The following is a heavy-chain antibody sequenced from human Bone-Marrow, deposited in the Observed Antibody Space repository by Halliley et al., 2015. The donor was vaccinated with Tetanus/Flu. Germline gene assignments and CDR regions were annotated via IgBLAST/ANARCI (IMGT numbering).Heavy chain of an antibody. CDR3: ARLRGYSLDS. Sequence: PGRALGWIGEIGQGGGPNYTPPLKSRVTISGAPSKTQFSVGLRSVTAADTGLYFCARLRGYSLDSWGQGSLVTVAS. CDR2: IGQGGGP. D-gene: IGHD5-18*01. J-gene: IGHJ4*02. V-gene: IGHV4-34*01.